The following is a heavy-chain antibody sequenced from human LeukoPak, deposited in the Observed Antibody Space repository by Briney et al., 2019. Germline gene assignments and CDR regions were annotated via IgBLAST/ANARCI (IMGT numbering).Heavy chain of an antibody. CDR1: GFTFGDYA. Sequence: GGSLRLSCTASGFTFGDYALSWVRQVPGKGLEWVSGISWNSGYIGYADSVKGRFTISRDNARNSVFLQMNSLRAEDTAVFYCARAGYCSGGSCPLDYWGQGTLVTVSS. J-gene: IGHJ4*02. D-gene: IGHD2-15*01. CDR2: ISWNSGYI. CDR3: ARAGYCSGGSCPLDY. V-gene: IGHV3-20*04.